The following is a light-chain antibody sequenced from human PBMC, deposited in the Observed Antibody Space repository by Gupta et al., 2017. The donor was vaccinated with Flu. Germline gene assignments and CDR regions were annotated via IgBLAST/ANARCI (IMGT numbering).Light chain of an antibody. CDR1: QSVLYSSNNKNY. V-gene: IGKV4-1*01. CDR3: QQDDSTPYS. CDR2: WAS. J-gene: IGKJ2*03. Sequence: DIVLTQSPDSLAVSLGERATINCKSSQSVLYSSNNKNYLVWYQQKPGQPPRLLIYWASTRESGVPDRFSGSGVGTDFTLTINNLQAEDVAVYYCQQDDSTPYSFGQGTKLEIK.